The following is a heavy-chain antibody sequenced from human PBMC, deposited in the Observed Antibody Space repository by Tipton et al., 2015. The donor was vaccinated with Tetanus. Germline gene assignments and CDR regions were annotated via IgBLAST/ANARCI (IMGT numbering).Heavy chain of an antibody. Sequence: SLRLSCAASGFTFSSYGMHWVRQAPGKGLEWVAVISYDGSNKYYADSVKGRFAISRDNSKNTLYLQMNSLRAEDTAVYYCARDVEYSRSYWGQGTLVTVSS. CDR1: GFTFSSYG. J-gene: IGHJ4*02. CDR2: ISYDGSNK. V-gene: IGHV3-30*03. CDR3: ARDVEYSRSY. D-gene: IGHD6-6*01.